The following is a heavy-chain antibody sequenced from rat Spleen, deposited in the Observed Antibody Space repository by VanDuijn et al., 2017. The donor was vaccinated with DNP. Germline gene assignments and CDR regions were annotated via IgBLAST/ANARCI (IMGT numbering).Heavy chain of an antibody. CDR3: ARGSRVWFAY. V-gene: IGHV1-43*01. CDR2: INMGSGGT. D-gene: IGHD1-11*01. J-gene: IGHJ3*01. CDR1: GYTFTSYY. Sequence: QVQLQQSGAELAKPGSSVKISCKASGYTFTSYYMNWIKQTTGQGLVNIGYINMGSGGTKYNEKFKGKATLTVDKSSSTAFLQLNSLTPDDSAVYYCARGSRVWFAYWGQGTLVTVSS.